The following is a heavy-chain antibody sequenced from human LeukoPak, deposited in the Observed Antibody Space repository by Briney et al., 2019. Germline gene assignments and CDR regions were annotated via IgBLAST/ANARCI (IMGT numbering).Heavy chain of an antibody. V-gene: IGHV4-59*01. CDR2: IYYSGST. CDR1: GGSISSYY. CDR3: ARDPDYGDYSSPGAFDI. J-gene: IGHJ3*02. Sequence: SETLSLTCTVSGGSISSYYWSWIRQPPGKGLEWIGYIYYSGSTNYNPSLKSRVTISVDTSKNQFSLKLSSVTAADTAVYYCARDPDYGDYSSPGAFDIWGHGTMVTVSS. D-gene: IGHD4-17*01.